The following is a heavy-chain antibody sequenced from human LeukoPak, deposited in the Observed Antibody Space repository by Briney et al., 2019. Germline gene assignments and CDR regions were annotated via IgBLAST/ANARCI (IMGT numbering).Heavy chain of an antibody. CDR3: ASRIAARPDLWFDP. J-gene: IGHJ5*02. Sequence: SETLSLTCAAYGGSFSGYYWSWIRQPPGKGLEWIGEINHSGSTNYNPSLKSRVTISVDTSKNQFSLKLSSVTAADTAVYYCASRIAARPDLWFDPWGQGTLVTVSS. CDR1: GGSFSGYY. V-gene: IGHV4-34*01. CDR2: INHSGST. D-gene: IGHD6-6*01.